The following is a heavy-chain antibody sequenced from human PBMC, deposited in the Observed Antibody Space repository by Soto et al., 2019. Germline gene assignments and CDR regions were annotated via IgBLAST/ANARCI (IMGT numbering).Heavy chain of an antibody. CDR2: IYYSGST. J-gene: IGHJ4*02. CDR3: ARGYSYGQFDY. Sequence: PSETLSLTCTVSGGSISSYYWSWIRQPPGKGLEWIGYIYYSGSTNSNPSLKSRVTISVDTSKNQFSLKLSSVTAADTAVYYCARGYSYGQFDYWGQGTLVTVSS. D-gene: IGHD5-18*01. V-gene: IGHV4-59*08. CDR1: GGSISSYY.